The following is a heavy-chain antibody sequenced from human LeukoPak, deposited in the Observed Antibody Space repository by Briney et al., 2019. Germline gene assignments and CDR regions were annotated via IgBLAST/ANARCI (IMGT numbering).Heavy chain of an antibody. D-gene: IGHD1-26*01. V-gene: IGHV4-59*12. CDR2: IYYSGST. CDR1: GGSISSYY. J-gene: IGHJ5*02. CDR3: ARDREVGATRRDNWFDP. Sequence: SETLSLTCTVSGGSISSYYWSWIRQPPGKGLEWIGYIYYSGSTNYNPSLKSRVTISVDTSKNQFSLKLSSVTPEDTAVYYCARDREVGATRRDNWFDPWGQGTLVTVSS.